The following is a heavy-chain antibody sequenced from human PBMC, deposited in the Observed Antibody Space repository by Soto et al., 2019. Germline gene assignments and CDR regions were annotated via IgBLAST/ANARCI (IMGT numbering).Heavy chain of an antibody. CDR3: AREGVRGMDV. Sequence: QVQLVQSGAEVKKPGASEKVSCKASEYTFNSYDINWVRQATGQGLEWMGWMNPDSANTGYAQKFQGRVTMTRNHSISTAYMELSSLRSEATAGYYCAREGVRGMDVWGQGTPVTVSS. CDR1: EYTFNSYD. D-gene: IGHD3-16*01. J-gene: IGHJ6*02. V-gene: IGHV1-8*01. CDR2: MNPDSANT.